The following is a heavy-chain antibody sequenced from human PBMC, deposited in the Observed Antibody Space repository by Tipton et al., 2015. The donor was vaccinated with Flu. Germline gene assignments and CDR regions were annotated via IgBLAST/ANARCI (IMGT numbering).Heavy chain of an antibody. D-gene: IGHD3-9*01. CDR1: GGSISSSLHY. V-gene: IGHV4-39*07. CDR3: ARDPGAYYDFMTGQRSGNIFDV. CDR2: IYFSGAT. Sequence: TLSLTCTVSGGSISSSLHYWGWIRQSPGKGLEWIGNIYFSGATYYNPSLESRVTISVDTSKNQFSLKLTSVTAADAAVYYCARDPGAYYDFMTGQRSGNIFDVWGHGTMVTVSS. J-gene: IGHJ3*01.